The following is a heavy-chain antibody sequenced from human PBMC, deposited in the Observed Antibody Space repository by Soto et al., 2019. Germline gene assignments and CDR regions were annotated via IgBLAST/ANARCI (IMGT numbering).Heavy chain of an antibody. CDR2: IYSGGST. J-gene: IGHJ4*02. Sequence: EVQLVESGGGLVQPGGSLRLSCAASGFTVSSNYMSWVRQAPGKGLEWVSVIYSGGSTYYADSVKGRFTISRHNSKNTLYLQMNSLRSEDTAVYYCARAQSAYYWNGVFRNWGQGTLVTVSP. CDR3: ARAQSAYYWNGVFRN. CDR1: GFTVSSNY. D-gene: IGHD1-1*01. V-gene: IGHV3-53*04.